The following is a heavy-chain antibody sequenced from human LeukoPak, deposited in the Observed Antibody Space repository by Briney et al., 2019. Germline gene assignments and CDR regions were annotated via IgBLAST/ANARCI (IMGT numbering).Heavy chain of an antibody. CDR2: IIPIFGTA. D-gene: IGHD6-19*01. CDR3: AREWSIAVAGGSYYFDY. J-gene: IGHJ4*02. V-gene: IGHV1-69*13. CDR1: GGTFSSYA. Sequence: GASVKVSCKASGGTFSSYAISWVRQAPGQGLEWMGGIIPIFGTANYAQKFQGRVTITADESTSTAYMELSSLRSEDTAVYYCAREWSIAVAGGSYYFDYWGQGTLVTDSS.